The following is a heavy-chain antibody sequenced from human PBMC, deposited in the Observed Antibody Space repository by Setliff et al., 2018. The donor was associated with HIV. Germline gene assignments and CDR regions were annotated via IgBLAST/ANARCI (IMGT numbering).Heavy chain of an antibody. V-gene: IGHV4-4*02. D-gene: IGHD3-22*01. CDR1: SDSVTSRNW. Sequence: SQTLSLTCAVSSDSVTSRNWWSWVRQAPGKGLDWIGEIYHNGITNYNPSLKSRLIMSLDKSKNEISLKLSSVTAADTAAYYCARGGDYYDSTGARAGFDFWGQGTMVTVSS. J-gene: IGHJ3*01. CDR2: IYHNGIT. CDR3: ARGGDYYDSTGARAGFDF.